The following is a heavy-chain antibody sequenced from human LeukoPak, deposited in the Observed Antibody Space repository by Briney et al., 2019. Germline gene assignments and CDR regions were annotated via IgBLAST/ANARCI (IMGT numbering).Heavy chain of an antibody. D-gene: IGHD1-1*01. CDR3: AKAVGTTLSHFDY. CDR1: GFTVSSNY. Sequence: GGSLRLSCAASGFTVSSNYMSWVRQAPGKGLEWVSVIYSGGTTYYADSVKGRFTISRDNSKNTLCLQMNSLRAEDTAVYYCAKAVGTTLSHFDYWGQGTLSPSPQ. J-gene: IGHJ4*02. CDR2: IYSGGTT. V-gene: IGHV3-53*01.